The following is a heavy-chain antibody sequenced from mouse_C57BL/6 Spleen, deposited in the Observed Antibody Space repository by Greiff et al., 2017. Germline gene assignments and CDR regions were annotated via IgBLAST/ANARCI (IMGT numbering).Heavy chain of an antibody. CDR1: GYTFTSYW. V-gene: IGHV1-69*01. CDR3: ARWTAWFAY. J-gene: IGHJ3*01. CDR2: IDPSDSYT. Sequence: VQLQQPGAELVMPGASVKLSCKASGYTFTSYWMHWVKQRPGQGLEWIGEIDPSDSYTNYNQKFKGKSTLTVDKSSSTAYMQLSSLTSEDSAAYYCARWTAWFAYWGQGTLVTVSA.